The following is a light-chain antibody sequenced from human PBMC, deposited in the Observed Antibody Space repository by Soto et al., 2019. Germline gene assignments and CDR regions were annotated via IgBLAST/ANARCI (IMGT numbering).Light chain of an antibody. Sequence: EIVLTQSPGTLSLSPGERATLSCRASPSVSSSYLAWYQQKPGQAPRLLIYGASSRATGISDRFSGSGSGTDFTLTISRLEPEDFAVYYCHQYGSSSWKFGQGTKV. CDR1: PSVSSSY. CDR2: GAS. J-gene: IGKJ1*01. V-gene: IGKV3-20*01. CDR3: HQYGSSSWK.